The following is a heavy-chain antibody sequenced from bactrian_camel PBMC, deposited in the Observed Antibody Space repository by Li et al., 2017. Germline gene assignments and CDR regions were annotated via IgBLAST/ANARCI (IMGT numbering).Heavy chain of an antibody. CDR3: AADHNLRAYCYTPSDFGF. CDR1: GFTYNSYC. J-gene: IGHJ6*01. CDR2: IYPSGDST. Sequence: HVQLVESGGGSVQAGGSLRLSCTASGFTYNSYCMAWFRQAPGKEREVVATIYPSGDSTYYADSVKGRFTISRDNAKNTLYLQMDNLKPEDTAMYYCAADHNLRAYCYTPSDFGFWGQGTQVTVS. V-gene: IGHV3S1*01. D-gene: IGHD1*01.